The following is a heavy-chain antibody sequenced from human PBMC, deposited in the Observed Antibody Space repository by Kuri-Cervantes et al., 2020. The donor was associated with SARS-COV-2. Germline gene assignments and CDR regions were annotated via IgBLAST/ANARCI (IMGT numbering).Heavy chain of an antibody. CDR1: GFTFSSYD. Sequence: GGSLRLSCAASGFTFSSYDMSWVRQAPGKGLEWVGRIKSKTDGGTTDYAAPVKGRFTISRDDSKSIAYLQMNSLKTEDTAVYYCTRHDFWRAYYFDYWGQGTLVTVSS. V-gene: IGHV3-15*01. CDR3: TRHDFWRAYYFDY. D-gene: IGHD3-3*01. CDR2: IKSKTDGGTT. J-gene: IGHJ4*02.